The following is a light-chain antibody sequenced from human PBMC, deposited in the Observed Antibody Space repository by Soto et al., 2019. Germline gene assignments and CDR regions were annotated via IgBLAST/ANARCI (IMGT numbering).Light chain of an antibody. Sequence: QSVLTQPPSGSGTPGQRVTIPCSGSSPNIGRNTVNWYQQIPGTAPKLLMYTDNQRPSGVPARFSASKSGTSASLAISGLQSEDEADYYCAAWDDSLNGVVFGGGTKLTVL. CDR2: TDN. CDR1: SPNIGRNT. V-gene: IGLV1-44*01. CDR3: AAWDDSLNGVV. J-gene: IGLJ2*01.